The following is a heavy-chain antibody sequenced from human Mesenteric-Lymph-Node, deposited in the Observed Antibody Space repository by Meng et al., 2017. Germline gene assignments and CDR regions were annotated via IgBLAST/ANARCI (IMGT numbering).Heavy chain of an antibody. D-gene: IGHD6-19*01. CDR2: IIPIFGTA. CDR3: ARRGIAVAESHFDP. V-gene: IGHV1-69*01. J-gene: IGHJ5*02. Sequence: QVTLGLVGGEGKKPGVSVKVPCKASGGTFSSYAISWVRQAPGQGLEWMGGIIPIFGTANYAQKFQGRVTITTDESTSTAYMELSSLRSEDTAVYYCARRGIAVAESHFDPWGQGTLVTVSS. CDR1: GGTFSSYA.